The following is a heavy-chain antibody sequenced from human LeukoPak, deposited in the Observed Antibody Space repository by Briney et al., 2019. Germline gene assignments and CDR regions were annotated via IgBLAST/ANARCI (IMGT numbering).Heavy chain of an antibody. V-gene: IGHV1-69*13. D-gene: IGHD3-3*01. J-gene: IGHJ6*03. Sequence: ASVKVSCKASGGTFSSYAISWVRQAPGQGLEWVGGIIPIFGTANYAQKFQGRVTITADESTSTAYMELSSLRSEDTAVYYCASTYYDFWSGYYTGLKSYYYYYYMDVWGKGTTVTVSS. CDR1: GGTFSSYA. CDR3: ASTYYDFWSGYYTGLKSYYYYYYMDV. CDR2: IIPIFGTA.